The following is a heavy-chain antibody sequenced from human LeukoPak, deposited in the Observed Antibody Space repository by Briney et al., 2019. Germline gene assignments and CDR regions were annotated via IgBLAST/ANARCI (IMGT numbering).Heavy chain of an antibody. J-gene: IGHJ4*02. V-gene: IGHV1-2*02. Sequence: GAPVKVSCKASGYTFTGYYMHWVRQAPGQGLEWMGWINPNSGGTNYAQKFQGRVTMTRDTSISTAYMERSRLRSDDTAVYYCARDRGYSGYEQLVFDYWGQGTLVTVSS. D-gene: IGHD5-12*01. CDR2: INPNSGGT. CDR3: ARDRGYSGYEQLVFDY. CDR1: GYTFTGYY.